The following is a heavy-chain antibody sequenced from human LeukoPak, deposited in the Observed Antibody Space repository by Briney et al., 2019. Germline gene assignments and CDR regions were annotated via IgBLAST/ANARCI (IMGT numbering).Heavy chain of an antibody. CDR1: GYRFTNYW. CDR2: IYPGDSDT. J-gene: IGHJ4*02. V-gene: IGHV5-51*01. CDR3: VLAGSGSYYFDY. D-gene: IGHD3-10*01. Sequence: GESLKLSCKGFGYRFTNYWIGWVRQMPGKGLEWMGIIYPGDSDTRYSPSFQGQVTISADKSINTAYLQWSSLKASDTAMYYCVLAGSGSYYFDYWGQGILVTVSS.